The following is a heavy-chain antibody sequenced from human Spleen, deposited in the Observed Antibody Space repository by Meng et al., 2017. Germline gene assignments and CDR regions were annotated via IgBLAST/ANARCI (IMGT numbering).Heavy chain of an antibody. Sequence: QVQLVQSGAAVKKPGASVRVSCKASGYTFTVYYLHWVRQAPGQGLEWMGRINPNSGDTNYAQKFQGRVTMTRDTSISTAYMELGSLRSDDTAVYYCARAAVSGTFDYWGQGTLVTVSS. CDR3: ARAAVSGTFDY. D-gene: IGHD2-15*01. CDR1: GYTFTVYY. J-gene: IGHJ4*02. CDR2: INPNSGDT. V-gene: IGHV1-2*06.